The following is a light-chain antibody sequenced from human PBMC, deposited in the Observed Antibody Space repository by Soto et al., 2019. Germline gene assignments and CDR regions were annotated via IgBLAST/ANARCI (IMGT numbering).Light chain of an antibody. CDR2: KAS. CDR3: QQYNSYST. J-gene: IGKJ1*01. V-gene: IGKV1-5*03. Sequence: IHMTHSPSTLSASVVYRVSITFRASQSISSWLAWYQQKPGKAPKLLIYKASSLESGVPSRFSGSGSGTEFTLTISSLQPDDFAAYYCQQYNSYSTFGQGTKVDIK. CDR1: QSISSW.